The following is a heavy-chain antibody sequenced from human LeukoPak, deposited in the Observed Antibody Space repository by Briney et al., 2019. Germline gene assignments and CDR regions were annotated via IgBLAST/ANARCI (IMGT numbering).Heavy chain of an antibody. CDR2: IYYSGST. V-gene: IGHV4-39*01. J-gene: IGHJ4*02. Sequence: SETLSLTCTLSGGSISSSSYYWGWIRQPPGKWLEWIGSIYYSGSTYYNPSLKSRVTISVDTSKNQFSLKLSSVTAADTAVYYCARHLVSGYFDHWGQGTLVTVFS. CDR1: GGSISSSSYY. D-gene: IGHD2-15*01. CDR3: ARHLVSGYFDH.